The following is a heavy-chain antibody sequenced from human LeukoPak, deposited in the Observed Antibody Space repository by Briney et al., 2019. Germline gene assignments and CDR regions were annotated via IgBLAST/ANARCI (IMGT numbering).Heavy chain of an antibody. CDR2: IYHSGST. J-gene: IGHJ4*02. V-gene: IGHV4-30-2*01. CDR3: ASGISYKISY. D-gene: IGHD1-14*01. Sequence: SETLSLTCAVSGGSISSGGYSWSWIRQPPGKGLEWIGYIYHSGSTYYNPSLKSRVTISVDRSKNQFSLKLSSVTAADTAVYYCASGISYKISYWGQGTLVTVYS. CDR1: GGSISSGGYS.